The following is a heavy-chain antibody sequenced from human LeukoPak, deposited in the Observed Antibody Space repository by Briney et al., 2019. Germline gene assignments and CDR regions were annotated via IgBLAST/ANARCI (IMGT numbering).Heavy chain of an antibody. CDR2: IRQDGSEK. V-gene: IGHV3-7*01. CDR3: ASYCSSTSCNTRGFDP. CDR1: GFTFSNYW. Sequence: GGSLRLSCAASGFTFSNYWMSWVRQAPGKGLEWVANIRQDGSEKYYVDSVKGRFTISRDNAKNSLYLQMNSLRAEDTAVYYCASYCSSTSCNTRGFDPWGQGTLVTVSS. J-gene: IGHJ5*02. D-gene: IGHD2-2*02.